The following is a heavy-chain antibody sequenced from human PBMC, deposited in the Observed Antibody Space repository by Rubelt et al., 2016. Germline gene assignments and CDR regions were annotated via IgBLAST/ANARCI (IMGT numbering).Heavy chain of an antibody. CDR2: VNAGNGNT. D-gene: IGHD6-13*01. CDR3: ARGSWFRGAFDI. Sequence: QVQLVQSGAEVKKPGASVKVSCKASGYTFTSYAMHWVRQAPGQRLEWVGWVNAGNGNTKYSQKFQGRVTSTRDTSASTAYMELSSLRSEDTAVYYCARGSWFRGAFDIWGQGTMVTVSS. CDR1: GYTFTSYA. V-gene: IGHV1-3*01. J-gene: IGHJ3*02.